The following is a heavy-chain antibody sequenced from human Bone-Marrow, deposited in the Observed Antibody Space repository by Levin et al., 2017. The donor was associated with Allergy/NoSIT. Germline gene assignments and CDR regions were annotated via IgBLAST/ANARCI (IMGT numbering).Heavy chain of an antibody. V-gene: IGHV1-2*06. J-gene: IGHJ3*01. D-gene: IGHD3-16*01. CDR3: ARGLIPHRLSGRDVAFHH. CDR2: INPQSGGA. CDR1: GFTFIGYH. Sequence: GESLKISCKTSGFTFIGYHLNWVRQVPGQGLEWLGRINPQSGGAEYGQKFQGRVVMTRDSIRTTVFLELRSLRSDDAAVYYCARGLIPHRLSGRDVAFHHWGQGTAVTVS.